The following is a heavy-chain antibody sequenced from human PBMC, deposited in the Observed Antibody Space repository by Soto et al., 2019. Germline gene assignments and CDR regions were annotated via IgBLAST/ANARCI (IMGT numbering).Heavy chain of an antibody. J-gene: IGHJ6*02. Sequence: GGSLRLSCAASGFTFSNAWMSWVRQAPGKGLEWVGRIKSKTDGGTTDYAAPVKGRFTISRDDSKNTLYPQMNSLKTEDTAVYYCTTDLSSSWYGYYYYGMDVWGQGTTVTVSS. CDR3: TTDLSSSWYGYYYYGMDV. CDR2: IKSKTDGGTT. CDR1: GFTFSNAW. V-gene: IGHV3-15*01. D-gene: IGHD6-13*01.